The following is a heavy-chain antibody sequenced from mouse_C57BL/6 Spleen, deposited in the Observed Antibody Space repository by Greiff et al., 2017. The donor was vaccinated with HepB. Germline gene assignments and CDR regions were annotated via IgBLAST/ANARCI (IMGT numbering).Heavy chain of an antibody. D-gene: IGHD1-1*01. V-gene: IGHV5-17*01. CDR2: ISSGSSTI. Sequence: EVQLQESGGGLVKPGGSLKLSCAASGFTFSDYGMHWVCQAPEKGLEWVAYISSGSSTIYYADTVKGRFTISRDNAKNTLFLQMTSLRSEDTAMYYCARHFYGSSYWYFDVWGTGTTVTVSS. CDR3: ARHFYGSSYWYFDV. CDR1: GFTFSDYG. J-gene: IGHJ1*03.